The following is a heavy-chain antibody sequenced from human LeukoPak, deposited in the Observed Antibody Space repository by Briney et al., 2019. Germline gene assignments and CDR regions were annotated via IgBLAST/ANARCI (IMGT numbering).Heavy chain of an antibody. CDR3: ARVGYYDSSGYYYFSFDY. V-gene: IGHV1-18*01. D-gene: IGHD3-22*01. Sequence: GASVKVSCKASGGTFSSYAISWVRQAPGQGLEWMGWISAYNGNTNYAQKLQGRVTMTTDTSTSTAYMELRSLRSDDTAVYYCARVGYYDSSGYYYFSFDYWGQGTLVTVSS. J-gene: IGHJ4*02. CDR1: GGTFSSYA. CDR2: ISAYNGNT.